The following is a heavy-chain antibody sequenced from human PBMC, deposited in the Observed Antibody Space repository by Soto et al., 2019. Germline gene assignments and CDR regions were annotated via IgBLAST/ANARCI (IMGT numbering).Heavy chain of an antibody. CDR2: ISSNGGST. CDR1: GFTFSSYA. J-gene: IGHJ6*02. Sequence: QPGGSLRLSCSASGFTFSSYAMHWVRQAPGKGLEYVSAISSNGGSTYYADSVKGRFTISRDNSKNTLYLQMSSLRAEDTAVYYCVNLPIGPEVLAAHNYYYYYGMDVWGQGTTVTVSS. D-gene: IGHD6-6*01. V-gene: IGHV3-64D*06. CDR3: VNLPIGPEVLAAHNYYYYYGMDV.